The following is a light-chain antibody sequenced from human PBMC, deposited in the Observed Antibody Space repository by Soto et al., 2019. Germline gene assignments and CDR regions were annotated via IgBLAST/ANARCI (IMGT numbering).Light chain of an antibody. CDR1: QGVSIL. CDR2: GAT. J-gene: IGKJ1*01. CDR3: QQYNNWPRT. Sequence: EIVMTQSPATLSVSPGERATLSCRASQGVSILLAWYQQKPGQALRLLIHGATTRATGIPARFSGSGSGTEFTLTISSLQSEDFAVYYCQQYNNWPRTFGQGTKVDIK. V-gene: IGKV3-15*01.